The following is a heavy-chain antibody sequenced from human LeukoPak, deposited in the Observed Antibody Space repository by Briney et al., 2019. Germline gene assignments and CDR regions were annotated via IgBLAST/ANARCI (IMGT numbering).Heavy chain of an antibody. CDR1: GYTFTSYG. CDR3: ARDRNAGYSSGWLPY. J-gene: IGHJ4*02. CDR2: ISAYNGNT. Sequence: ASVKVSCKASGYTFTSYGISWVRQAPGQGLEWMGWISAYNGNTNYAQKLQGRVTMTTDTSTSTAYMELRSLRSDDTAVYYCARDRNAGYSSGWLPYWGQGTLVTVSS. D-gene: IGHD6-19*01. V-gene: IGHV1-18*01.